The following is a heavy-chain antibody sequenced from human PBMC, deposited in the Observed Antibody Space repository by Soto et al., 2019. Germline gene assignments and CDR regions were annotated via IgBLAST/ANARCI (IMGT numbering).Heavy chain of an antibody. Sequence: GGSLRLSCAASGFTFSDSEMNWVRQAPGKGLEWISYISNSGSTTYYADSVKGRFTISRDNAKNSLFLRMNSLRVEDTAVYYCAWLVMEYHYYGMDVWGQGTTVTVSS. CDR3: AWLVMEYHYYGMDV. CDR1: GFTFSDSE. V-gene: IGHV3-48*03. CDR2: ISNSGSTT. J-gene: IGHJ6*02. D-gene: IGHD6-6*01.